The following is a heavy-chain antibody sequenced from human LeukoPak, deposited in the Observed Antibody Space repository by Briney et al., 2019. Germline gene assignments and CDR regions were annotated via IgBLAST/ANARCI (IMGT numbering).Heavy chain of an antibody. D-gene: IGHD3-16*01. CDR2: IRWNSGSI. CDR1: GFTFDDYA. Sequence: GGSLRLSCAASGFTFDDYAMHWVRQAPGKGLEWVSGIRWNSGSIGYADSVKGRFTISRDNAKNSLYLQMNSLRAEDTALYYCAKEGIGRELRLGYAFDIWGQGTMVTVSS. J-gene: IGHJ3*02. CDR3: AKEGIGRELRLGYAFDI. V-gene: IGHV3-9*01.